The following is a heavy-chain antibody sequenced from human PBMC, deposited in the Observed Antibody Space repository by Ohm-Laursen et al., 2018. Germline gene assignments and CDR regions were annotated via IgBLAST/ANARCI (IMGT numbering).Heavy chain of an antibody. V-gene: IGHV3-9*01. CDR1: GFTFDGYA. CDR2: ISWNSGSI. CDR3: AKDDGRGWFYLFDY. D-gene: IGHD6-19*01. Sequence: SLRLSCAASGFTFDGYAMHWVRQAPGKGLEWVSGISWNSGSIGYADSVKGRFTISRDNAKNSLYLQMNSLRAEDTALYYCAKDDGRGWFYLFDYWGQGTLVTVSS. J-gene: IGHJ4*02.